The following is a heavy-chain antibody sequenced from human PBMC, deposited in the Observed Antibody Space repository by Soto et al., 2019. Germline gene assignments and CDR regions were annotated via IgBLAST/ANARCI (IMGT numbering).Heavy chain of an antibody. Sequence: QVQLVQSGAEVKKPGASVKVSCKASGYTFTSYAMHWVRQAPGQRLEWMGWINAGNGNTKYSQKFQGRVTITRDTSASTAYMELSSLRSEDTAVYYCAREHNWRKYYYYYYMDVWGKGTTVTVSS. V-gene: IGHV1-3*01. CDR3: AREHNWRKYYYYYYMDV. CDR2: INAGNGNT. CDR1: GYTFTSYA. D-gene: IGHD1-1*01. J-gene: IGHJ6*03.